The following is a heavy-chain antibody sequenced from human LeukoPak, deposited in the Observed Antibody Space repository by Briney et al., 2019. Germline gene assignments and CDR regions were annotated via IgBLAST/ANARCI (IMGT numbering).Heavy chain of an antibody. CDR2: INTNTGNP. J-gene: IGHJ4*02. CDR1: GYNFMSYG. V-gene: IGHV7-4-1*02. Sequence: ASVKVSCKASGYNFMSYGMRWVRQAPGQGLEWMGWINTNTGNPTYAQGFTGRFVFSLDISVSTAYLQISSLKAEDTAVYYCAKETVAEFEFDYGGQGTLVTVSS. D-gene: IGHD6-19*01. CDR3: AKETVAEFEFDY.